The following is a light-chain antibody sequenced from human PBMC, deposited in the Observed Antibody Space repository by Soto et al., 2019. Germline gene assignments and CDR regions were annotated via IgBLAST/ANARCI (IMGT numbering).Light chain of an antibody. Sequence: EIGMTHSPATLSVSPGERATLSGRASQIIIFNLAWYQQKPGQAPRLLIYAASARATGIPVRFSGSGSGTEFTLTISSLQSEDFAVYYCQQYNKWPRTFGQGTKVEIK. V-gene: IGKV3-15*01. CDR3: QQYNKWPRT. CDR1: QIIIFN. J-gene: IGKJ1*01. CDR2: AAS.